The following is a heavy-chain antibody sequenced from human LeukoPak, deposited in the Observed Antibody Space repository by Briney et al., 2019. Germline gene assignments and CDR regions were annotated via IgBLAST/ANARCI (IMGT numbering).Heavy chain of an antibody. CDR2: IYSGGST. V-gene: IGHV3-66*01. CDR3: AREVAAGLNDY. CDR1: GFTVSSDY. Sequence: PGGSLRLSCAASGFTVSSDYMSWVRQAPGKGLEWVSVIYSGGSTYYADSVKGRFTISRDNSKNTLYLQMNSLRAEDTAVYYCAREVAAGLNDYWGQGTLVTVSS. D-gene: IGHD6-13*01. J-gene: IGHJ4*02.